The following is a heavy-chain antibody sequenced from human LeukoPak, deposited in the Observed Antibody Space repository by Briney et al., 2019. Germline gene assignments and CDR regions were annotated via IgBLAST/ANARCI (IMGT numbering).Heavy chain of an antibody. D-gene: IGHD5-24*01. V-gene: IGHV1-69*04. Sequence: SVKVSCKASGGTFSSYAISWVRQAPGQGLEWMGRIIPILGIANYAQKFQGRVTITADKSTSTAYMELSSLRSEDTAVYYCARGMATISGDPPPDYWGQGTLVTVSS. CDR3: ARGMATISGDPPPDY. CDR1: GGTFSSYA. J-gene: IGHJ4*02. CDR2: IIPILGIA.